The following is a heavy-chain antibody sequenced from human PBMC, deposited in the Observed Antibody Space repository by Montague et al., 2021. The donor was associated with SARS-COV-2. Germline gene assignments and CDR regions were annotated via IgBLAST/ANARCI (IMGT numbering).Heavy chain of an antibody. V-gene: IGHV4-34*01. J-gene: IGHJ4*02. CDR3: ARGTEYGSGIYSHYYYDH. D-gene: IGHD3-10*01. CDR2: INHSGST. CDR1: GGFFSGYY. Sequence: SETRSLTCAVYGGFFSGYYWSWIRQPPGKGLEWIGEINHSGSTNYNPSLKSRVTISVDTSKNQFSLKLSSVTAADTAVYYCARGTEYGSGIYSHYYYDHWGQGTLVTVSS.